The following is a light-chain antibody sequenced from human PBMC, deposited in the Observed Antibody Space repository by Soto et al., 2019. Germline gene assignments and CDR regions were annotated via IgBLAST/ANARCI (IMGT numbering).Light chain of an antibody. CDR3: QQYKSPPWT. V-gene: IGKV1-5*03. Sequence: DIQMTQSPPTLSASVGDRVTISCRASESITNWLAWYQHKPGKAPKLLIYKASSLESGVPSRFSGSGSGTEFTLTISCLQPDDFATYYCQQYKSPPWTFGQETKVEIK. CDR2: KAS. CDR1: ESITNW. J-gene: IGKJ1*01.